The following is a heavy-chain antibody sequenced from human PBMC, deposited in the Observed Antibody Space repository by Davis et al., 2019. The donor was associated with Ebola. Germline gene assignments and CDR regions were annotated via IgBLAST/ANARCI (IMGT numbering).Heavy chain of an antibody. CDR3: ARRPVETANWYFDL. V-gene: IGHV4-39*02. J-gene: IGHJ2*01. CDR2: IYYSGST. D-gene: IGHD2-15*01. Sequence: PSETLSLTCAVSGDSINTHEYFWSWIRQPPGKGLEWIGDIYYSGSTYYNPSLKSRVTVSVDTSSNHFSLRLTSVTAADTSVYYCARRPVETANWYFDLWGRGTLLTVSS. CDR1: GDSINTHEYF.